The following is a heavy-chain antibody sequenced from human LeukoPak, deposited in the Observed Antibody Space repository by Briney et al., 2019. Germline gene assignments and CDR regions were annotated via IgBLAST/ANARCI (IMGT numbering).Heavy chain of an antibody. CDR1: GYTFTSYG. V-gene: IGHV1-18*01. Sequence: GASVKVSCKASGYTFTSYGISWVRQAPGQGLEWMGWISAYNGNTNYAQKLQGRVTMTTDTSTSTAYMELRSLRSDDTAVYYCARERGPEILTGYPLTPETAFDYWGQGTLVTVSS. J-gene: IGHJ4*02. CDR3: ARERGPEILTGYPLTPETAFDY. CDR2: ISAYNGNT. D-gene: IGHD3-9*01.